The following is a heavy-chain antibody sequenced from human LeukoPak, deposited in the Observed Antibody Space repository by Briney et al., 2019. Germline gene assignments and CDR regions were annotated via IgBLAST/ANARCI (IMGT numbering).Heavy chain of an antibody. V-gene: IGHV4-34*01. CDR3: ARGRGNSTKPNPDY. Sequence: SETLSLTCAVYGGSFSGYYWSWIRQPPGKGLEWIGEINHSGSTNYNPSLKSRVTISVDTSKNQFSLKLSSVTAADTAVYYCARGRGNSTKPNPDYWGQGTLVTVSS. CDR1: GGSFSGYY. CDR2: INHSGST. D-gene: IGHD2/OR15-2a*01. J-gene: IGHJ4*02.